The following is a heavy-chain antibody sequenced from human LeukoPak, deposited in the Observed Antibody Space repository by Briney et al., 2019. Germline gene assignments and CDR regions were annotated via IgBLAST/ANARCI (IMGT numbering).Heavy chain of an antibody. CDR2: IAYGGTT. CDR3: ARDQVGDTALDY. J-gene: IGHJ4*02. V-gene: IGHV4-39*07. D-gene: IGHD1-26*01. Sequence: PSETLSLTRSVSGGSITSSKYYWGWIRQPPGKGLEWIGIIAYGGTTYYNESLRSRVTISLDSAKNQFSLKVRSVTAADTAVYYCARDQVGDTALDYWGQGTLVTVSS. CDR1: GGSITSSKYY.